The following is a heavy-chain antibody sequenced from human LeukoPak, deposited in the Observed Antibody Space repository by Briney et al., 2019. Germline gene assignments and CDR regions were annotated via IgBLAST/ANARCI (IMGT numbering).Heavy chain of an antibody. CDR3: ARAGASGWYAAGWFDP. CDR1: GFPFNNYW. J-gene: IGHJ5*02. D-gene: IGHD6-19*01. Sequence: GWALRLSCAASGFPFNNYWIHWVRQAPGKGLIGVSSINTEGRTTRYAASVQGRFTISRDNAKNTLSLQMNSLRDDDTAVYYCARAGASGWYAAGWFDPWGQGTLVTVS. CDR2: INTEGRTT. V-gene: IGHV3-74*01.